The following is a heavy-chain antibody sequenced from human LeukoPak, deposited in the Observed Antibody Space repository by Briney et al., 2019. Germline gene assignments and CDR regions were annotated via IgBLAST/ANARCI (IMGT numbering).Heavy chain of an antibody. J-gene: IGHJ4*02. V-gene: IGHV4-38-2*02. Sequence: SETLSLTCAVSNYSITSGYFSGWIRQPPGKGLEWIASIYHSGTTYYNPSLRNRVTLFVDTSKNQFSLKLTSLTAADTAVYYCARDGVFHDSDGYSFDYWGQGTLVTVSS. CDR1: NYSITSGYF. CDR2: IYHSGTT. D-gene: IGHD3-22*01. CDR3: ARDGVFHDSDGYSFDY.